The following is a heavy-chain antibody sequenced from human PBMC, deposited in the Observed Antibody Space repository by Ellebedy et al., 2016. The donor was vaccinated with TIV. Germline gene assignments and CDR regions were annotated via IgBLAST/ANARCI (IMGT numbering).Heavy chain of an antibody. D-gene: IGHD6-19*01. CDR1: GFTFSSYW. V-gene: IGHV3-74*01. Sequence: GGSLRLXXAASGFTFSSYWMHWVRQAPGKGLVWVSLINSDGSTTSYADSVKGRFTISRDNAKNTLYLQMDSLRAEDTAVYYCASGWYGDSWGQGTLVTVSS. J-gene: IGHJ4*02. CDR3: ASGWYGDS. CDR2: INSDGSTT.